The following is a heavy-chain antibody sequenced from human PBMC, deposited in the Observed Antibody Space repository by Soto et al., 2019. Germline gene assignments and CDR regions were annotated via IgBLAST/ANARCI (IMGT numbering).Heavy chain of an antibody. Sequence: PXGSLRLSCAASGVTLSSYAMHWVRQAPGKGLEWVAVISYDGSNKYYADSVKGRFTISRDNSKNTLYLQMNSLRAEDTAVYYCARDGTYYDFWSGYSFDYWGQGTLVTVSS. CDR2: ISYDGSNK. J-gene: IGHJ4*02. D-gene: IGHD3-3*01. V-gene: IGHV3-30-3*01. CDR3: ARDGTYYDFWSGYSFDY. CDR1: GVTLSSYA.